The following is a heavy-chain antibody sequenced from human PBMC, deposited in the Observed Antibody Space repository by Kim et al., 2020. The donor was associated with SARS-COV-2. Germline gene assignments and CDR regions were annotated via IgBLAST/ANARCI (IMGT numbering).Heavy chain of an antibody. CDR3: ASRWFGGGPNWFDP. V-gene: IGHV4-39*01. J-gene: IGHJ5*02. CDR1: GGSISSSSYY. CDR2: IYYSGST. Sequence: SETLSLTCTVSGGSISSSSYYWGWIRQPPGKGLEWIGSIYYSGSTYYNPSLKSRVTISVDTSKNQFSLKLSSVTAADTAVYYCASRWFGGGPNWFDPWGQGTLVTVSS. D-gene: IGHD3-10*01.